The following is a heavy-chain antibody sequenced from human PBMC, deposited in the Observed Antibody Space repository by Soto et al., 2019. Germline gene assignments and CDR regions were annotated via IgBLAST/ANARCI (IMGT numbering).Heavy chain of an antibody. CDR1: GYTFTGYY. J-gene: IGHJ6*02. CDR3: ARGRYCSGGSCYYGMDV. Sequence: ASVKVSCKASGYTFTGYYMHWVRQAPGQGLEWMGWINPNSGGTNYAQKFQGWVTMTRDTSISTAYMELSRLRSDDTAGYYCARGRYCSGGSCYYGMDVWGQGTTVTVSS. D-gene: IGHD2-15*01. V-gene: IGHV1-2*04. CDR2: INPNSGGT.